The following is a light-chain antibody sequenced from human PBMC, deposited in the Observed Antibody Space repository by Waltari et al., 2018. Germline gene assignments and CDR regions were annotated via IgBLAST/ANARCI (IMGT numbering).Light chain of an antibody. J-gene: IGLJ2*01. CDR2: YVS. CDR1: SRDVGGYNY. Sequence: QSALTQPRSVSGSPGQSVTISCTGTSRDVGGYNYVSWSQQHPGKAPKLLISYVSKRPSGVPDRFSGSKSGNTASLTISGLQAEDEADYFCCSYAGSSRVFGGGTKLTVL. V-gene: IGLV2-11*01. CDR3: CSYAGSSRV.